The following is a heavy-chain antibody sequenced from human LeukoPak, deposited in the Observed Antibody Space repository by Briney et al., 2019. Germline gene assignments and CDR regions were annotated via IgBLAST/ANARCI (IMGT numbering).Heavy chain of an antibody. CDR3: ARGPPPDFDY. V-gene: IGHV4-61*02. CDR2: IHPSGST. Sequence: SETLSLTCTVSGGSISSGGYYWSWIRQPAGKGLEWIGRIHPSGSTNYNPSLKSRVTLSVDTSKNQFSLKLSSVTAADTAVYYCARGPPPDFDYWGRGTLVTVSS. CDR1: GGSISSGGYY. J-gene: IGHJ4*02.